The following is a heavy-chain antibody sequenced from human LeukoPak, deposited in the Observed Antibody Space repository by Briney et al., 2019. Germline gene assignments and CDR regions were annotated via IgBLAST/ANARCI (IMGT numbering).Heavy chain of an antibody. Sequence: PSDTLSLTCTVSGDSISYYYWSWIRQPPGEGLEWTGKIYYSGNTNYNPSLKSRVPISVDTSKNQFSLKLSSVTAADTAVYYCARVRGYSYDSSDFDYWGQGTLVTVSS. CDR2: IYYSGNT. J-gene: IGHJ4*02. D-gene: IGHD5-18*01. V-gene: IGHV4-59*07. CDR1: GDSISYYY. CDR3: ARVRGYSYDSSDFDY.